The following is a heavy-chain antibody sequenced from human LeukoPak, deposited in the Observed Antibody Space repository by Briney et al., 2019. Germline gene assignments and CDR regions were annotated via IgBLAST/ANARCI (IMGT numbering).Heavy chain of an antibody. CDR2: INHSGST. J-gene: IGHJ5*01. CDR3: ARQIVGATFWFDS. V-gene: IGHV4-34*01. D-gene: IGHD1-26*01. Sequence: SETLSLTCAVYGGSFSGYYWSWIRQPPGKGLEWIGEINHSGSTNYNPSLKSRVTISVDTSKNQFSLKLSSVTAADTAVYYCARQIVGATFWFDSWGQGTLVTVSS. CDR1: GGSFSGYY.